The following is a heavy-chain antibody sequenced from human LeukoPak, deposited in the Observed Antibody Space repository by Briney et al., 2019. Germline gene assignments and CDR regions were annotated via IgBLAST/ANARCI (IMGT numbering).Heavy chain of an antibody. CDR3: ARVEDSPSGSYPNDY. CDR2: ISAYNGNT. J-gene: IGHJ4*02. D-gene: IGHD1-26*01. Sequence: ASVKVSCKASGYTFTSYGISWVRQAPGQGLEWMGWISAYNGNTNYAQKLQGRVTMTTVTSTSTAYMELRSLRSDDTAVYYCARVEDSPSGSYPNDYWGQGTLVTVSS. CDR1: GYTFTSYG. V-gene: IGHV1-18*01.